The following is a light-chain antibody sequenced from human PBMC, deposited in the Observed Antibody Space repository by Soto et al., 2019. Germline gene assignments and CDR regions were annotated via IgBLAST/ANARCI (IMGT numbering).Light chain of an antibody. CDR3: KPSKSLPLT. Sequence: DIQMTQSPSSLSASVGDRVTITCRASRGIDRWLAWYQQKPGEAPKVLIYAASSLRSGVPSRFSGSGYGTDFSLTISSLQPEDLATYYCKPSKSLPLTFGGGTKVEIK. CDR2: AAS. V-gene: IGKV1-12*01. CDR1: RGIDRW. J-gene: IGKJ4*01.